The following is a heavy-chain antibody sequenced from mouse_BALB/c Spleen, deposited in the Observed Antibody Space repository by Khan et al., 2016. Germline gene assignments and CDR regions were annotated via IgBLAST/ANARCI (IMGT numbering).Heavy chain of an antibody. CDR1: GYSITSGYY. CDR2: ISYDGSN. J-gene: IGHJ2*01. CDR3: ASAWYFYY. Sequence: EVQLQESGPGLVKPSQSLSLTCSVTGYSITSGYYWNWIRQFPGNKLEWMGYISYDGSNNYNPSLNNRISITRDTSKNQFFLKLNSVTTEDAATYYCASAWYFYYWGQGTTLTVSS. V-gene: IGHV3-6*02.